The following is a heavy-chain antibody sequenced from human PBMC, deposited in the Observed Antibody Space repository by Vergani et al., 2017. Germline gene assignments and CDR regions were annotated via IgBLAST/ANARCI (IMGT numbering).Heavy chain of an antibody. D-gene: IGHD3-3*01. Sequence: QVQLVQSGAEVKKPGSSVKVSCKASGGTFSSYAISWVRQAPGQGLEWMGGIIPIFGTANYAQKFQGRVTITADESTSTAYMELSSLRSEDTAVYYCARARSGYSIHPGRNXFDPWGQGTLVTVSS. CDR2: IIPIFGTA. J-gene: IGHJ5*02. CDR1: GGTFSSYA. V-gene: IGHV1-69*01. CDR3: ARARSGYSIHPGRNXFDP.